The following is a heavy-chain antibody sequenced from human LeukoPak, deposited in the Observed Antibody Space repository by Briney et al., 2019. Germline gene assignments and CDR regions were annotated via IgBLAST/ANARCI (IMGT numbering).Heavy chain of an antibody. Sequence: AGGSLRLSCAASGFTFDEYAMHWVRQAPGKGLEWVSGISWNSGSIGYADSVKGRFTISRDNAKNSLYLQMNSLRAEDTALYYCAKDIGRAVAGLFDYWGQGTLVTVSS. D-gene: IGHD6-19*01. V-gene: IGHV3-9*01. CDR1: GFTFDEYA. CDR2: ISWNSGSI. J-gene: IGHJ4*02. CDR3: AKDIGRAVAGLFDY.